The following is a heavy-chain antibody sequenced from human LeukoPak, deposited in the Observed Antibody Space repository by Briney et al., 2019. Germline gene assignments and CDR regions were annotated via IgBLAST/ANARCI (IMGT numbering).Heavy chain of an antibody. D-gene: IGHD1-26*01. CDR1: GGSFGGYY. J-gene: IGHJ4*02. CDR2: INHSGST. CDR3: ARGEVGKDY. V-gene: IGHV4-34*01. Sequence: PSETLSLTCAVYGGSFGGYYWNWIRQPPGKGLEWIGEINHSGSTNYNPSLKSRVTISVDTSKNQFSLKLSSVTAADTAVYYCARGEVGKDYWGQGTLVTVSS.